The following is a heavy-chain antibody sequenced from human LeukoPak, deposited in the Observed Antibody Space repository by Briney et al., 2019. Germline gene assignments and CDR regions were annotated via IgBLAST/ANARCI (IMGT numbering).Heavy chain of an antibody. Sequence: GGSLRLSCAASGFTFSHYGMHWVRQAPGRGLEWVAVIWNDGSNRYYADSVKGRFTISRDNSQYTLYLQMSSLRAEDTAVYHCVRVSSSTSCPDCYYIDVWGKGTTVTVSS. J-gene: IGHJ6*03. CDR3: VRVSSSTSCPDCYYIDV. D-gene: IGHD2-2*01. V-gene: IGHV3-33*01. CDR1: GFTFSHYG. CDR2: IWNDGSNR.